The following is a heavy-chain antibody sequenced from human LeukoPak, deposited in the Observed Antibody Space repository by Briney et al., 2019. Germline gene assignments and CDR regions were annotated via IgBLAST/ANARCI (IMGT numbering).Heavy chain of an antibody. V-gene: IGHV1-18*01. Sequence: GASVKVSCKASGHTFTSYGISWVRQAPGQGLEWMGWNSAYNGNTNYAQKLQGRVTMTTDTSTSTAYMELRSLRSDDTAVYYCARLGRYYYDSSGYSNFDYWGQGTLVTVSS. D-gene: IGHD3-22*01. CDR1: GHTFTSYG. J-gene: IGHJ4*02. CDR3: ARLGRYYYDSSGYSNFDY. CDR2: NSAYNGNT.